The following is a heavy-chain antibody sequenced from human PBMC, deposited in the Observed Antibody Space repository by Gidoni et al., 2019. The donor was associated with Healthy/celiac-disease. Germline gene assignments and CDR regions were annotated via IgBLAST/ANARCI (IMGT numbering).Heavy chain of an antibody. CDR1: GGSFSGYY. J-gene: IGHJ2*01. D-gene: IGHD1-26*01. CDR2: INHSGST. V-gene: IGHV4-34*01. CDR3: AREWGGRRSGYFDL. Sequence: QVQLQQWGAGLLKPSETLSLTCAVYGGSFSGYYWSWIRQPPGKGLEWIGEINHSGSTNYNPSLKSRVTISVDTSKNQFSLKLRSVTAADTAVYYCAREWGGRRSGYFDLWGRGTLVTVSS.